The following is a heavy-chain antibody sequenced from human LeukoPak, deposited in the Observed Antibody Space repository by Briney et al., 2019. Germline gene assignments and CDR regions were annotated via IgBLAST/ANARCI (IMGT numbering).Heavy chain of an antibody. D-gene: IGHD5-18*01. CDR2: INHSGST. V-gene: IGHV4-34*01. Sequence: SETLSLTCAGYGGSFSGYYWSWIRQPPRKGLEWTWEINHSGSTNYNPSLKSRVPMSVDTSKNQFSLKLSSVTAADTAVYYCARDYSYGYGNAFDIWGQGTMVTVSS. CDR3: ARDYSYGYGNAFDI. CDR1: GGSFSGYY. J-gene: IGHJ3*02.